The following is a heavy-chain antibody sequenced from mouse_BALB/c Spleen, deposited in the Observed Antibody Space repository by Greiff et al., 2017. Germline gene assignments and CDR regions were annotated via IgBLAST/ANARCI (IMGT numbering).Heavy chain of an antibody. CDR2: IYPGSGST. J-gene: IGHJ4*01. Sequence: LQQPGSELVRPGASVKLSCKASGYTFTSYWMHWVKQRPGQGLEWIGNIYPGSGSTNYDEKFKSKATLTVDTSSSTAYMQLSSLTSEDSAVYYCTRSLLGAMEYWGEGTSVTVSA. CDR1: GYTFTSYW. CDR3: TRSLLGAMEY. D-gene: IGHD2-12*01. V-gene: IGHV1S22*01.